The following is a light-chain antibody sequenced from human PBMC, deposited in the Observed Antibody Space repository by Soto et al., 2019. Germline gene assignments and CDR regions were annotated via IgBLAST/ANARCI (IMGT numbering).Light chain of an antibody. CDR3: EHYNNWWT. CDR2: GAS. J-gene: IGKJ1*01. V-gene: IGKV3-15*01. Sequence: EIVMTQSPATLSVSPGERATLSCRASQSVSNNLAWYQKKPGQAPRLLIYGASTRATGIPARFSGSGSGTEFTLTSSSRQSEDFALYYYEHYNNWWTFGQATRVDIK. CDR1: QSVSNN.